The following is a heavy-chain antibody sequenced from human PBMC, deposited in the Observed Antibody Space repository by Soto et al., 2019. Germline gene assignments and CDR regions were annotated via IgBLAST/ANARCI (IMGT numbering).Heavy chain of an antibody. V-gene: IGHV4-59*08. CDR1: GGSISSYY. J-gene: IGHJ5*02. D-gene: IGHD3-9*01. CDR3: ARQSMPYDILTGYYNDPFNWFDP. Sequence: QVQLQESGPGLVKPSETLSLTCTVSGGSISSYYWSWIRQPPGKGLEWIGYIYYSGSTNYNPSLKSRVTISVDTSKNQFSLKLSSVTAADTAVYYCARQSMPYDILTGYYNDPFNWFDPWGQGTLVTVSS. CDR2: IYYSGST.